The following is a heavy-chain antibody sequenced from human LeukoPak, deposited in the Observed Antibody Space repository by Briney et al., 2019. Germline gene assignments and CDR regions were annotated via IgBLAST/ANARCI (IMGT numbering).Heavy chain of an antibody. CDR1: GGSFSGYY. J-gene: IGHJ4*02. Sequence: SETLSLTCAVYGGSFSGYYWSWIRQPPGKGLEWIGEINHSGGTNYNPSLKSRVTISVDTSKNQFSLKLSSVTAADTAVYYCARVTTASFTLFDYWGQGTLVTVSS. CDR3: ARVTTASFTLFDY. CDR2: INHSGGT. D-gene: IGHD4-11*01. V-gene: IGHV4-34*01.